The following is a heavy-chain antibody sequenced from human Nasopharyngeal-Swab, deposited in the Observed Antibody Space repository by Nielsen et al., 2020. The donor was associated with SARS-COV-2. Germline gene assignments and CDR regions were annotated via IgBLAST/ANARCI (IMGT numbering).Heavy chain of an antibody. CDR3: ARVLRGVAARPLGFGYYYYYYMDV. CDR2: IHHSGST. V-gene: IGHV4-34*01. J-gene: IGHJ6*03. D-gene: IGHD6-6*01. Sequence: RQAPGQGLEWFGEIHHSGSTNYNPSHKSRVTISVDTSKNQFSLKLSSVTDADTAVYYCARVLRGVAARPLGFGYYYYYYMDVWGKGTTVTVSS.